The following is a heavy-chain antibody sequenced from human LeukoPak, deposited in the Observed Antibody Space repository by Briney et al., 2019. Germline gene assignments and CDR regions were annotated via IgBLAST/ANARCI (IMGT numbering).Heavy chain of an antibody. D-gene: IGHD6-13*01. Sequence: GALRLSCAASGFTVSNNYMSWVRQAPGKGLEWVSLIYSGGSTYYADSVKGRFTISRDNSKNTLYLQMNSLRAEDTAVYYCTYSSSWYYYFDYWGQGTLVTVSS. V-gene: IGHV3-53*01. CDR3: TYSSSWYYYFDY. CDR2: IYSGGST. CDR1: GFTVSNNY. J-gene: IGHJ4*02.